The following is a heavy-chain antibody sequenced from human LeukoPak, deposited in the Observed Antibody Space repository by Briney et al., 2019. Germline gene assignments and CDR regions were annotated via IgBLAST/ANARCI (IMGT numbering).Heavy chain of an antibody. Sequence: SETLSLTCTVSGGSISSSSYYWGWIRQPPGKGREWIGSIYYSGSTYYNPSVKSRVTISVATSKNQFSLKLSSVTAADTAVYYCASFPIVVVITTFAFDIWGQGTMVTVSS. D-gene: IGHD3-22*01. CDR3: ASFPIVVVITTFAFDI. J-gene: IGHJ3*02. CDR2: IYYSGST. V-gene: IGHV4-39*01. CDR1: GGSISSSSYY.